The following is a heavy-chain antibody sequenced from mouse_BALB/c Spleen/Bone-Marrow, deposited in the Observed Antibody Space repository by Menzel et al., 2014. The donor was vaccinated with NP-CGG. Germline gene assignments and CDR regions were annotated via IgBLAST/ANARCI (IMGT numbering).Heavy chain of an antibody. CDR2: ISYSGST. J-gene: IGHJ3*01. CDR1: GYSITSDYA. V-gene: IGHV3-2*02. D-gene: IGHD2-4*01. Sequence: EVKLMESGPGLVKPSQSLSLTCTVTGYSITSDYAWNWIRQFPGNKLEWMGYISYSGSTSYNPSLKSRISITRDTSKNQFFLQLNSVTTEDSATYYCAIYCDSWFAYWGQGTLVTVSA. CDR3: AIYCDSWFAY.